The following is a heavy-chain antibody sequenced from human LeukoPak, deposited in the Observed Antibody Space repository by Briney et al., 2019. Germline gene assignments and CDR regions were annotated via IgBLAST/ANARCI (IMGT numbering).Heavy chain of an antibody. CDR3: ARDNIRSLDY. CDR1: GFTFRTFW. V-gene: IGHV3-74*01. Sequence: GGSLRLSCAASGFTFRTFWMHWVRQVPGRGLVGVSRIDSDGTSTSYANLVKGRFTISRDNARNTFYLQMNSLRVEDTAVYYCARDNIRSLDYWGQGTLVTVSS. D-gene: IGHD1-14*01. CDR2: IDSDGTST. J-gene: IGHJ4*02.